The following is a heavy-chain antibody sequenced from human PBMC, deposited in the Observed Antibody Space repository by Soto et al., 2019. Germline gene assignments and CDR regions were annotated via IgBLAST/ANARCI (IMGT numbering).Heavy chain of an antibody. J-gene: IGHJ5*02. CDR3: ARKVPAAWWFDP. Sequence: SETLSLTCTVSGGSISSSSYYWGWIRQPPGKGLEWIGSIYYSGSTYYNPSLKSRVTISVDTSKNQFSLKLSSVTAADTAVYYCARKVPAAWWFDPWGQGTLVTVSS. D-gene: IGHD2-2*01. CDR2: IYYSGST. V-gene: IGHV4-39*01. CDR1: GGSISSSSYY.